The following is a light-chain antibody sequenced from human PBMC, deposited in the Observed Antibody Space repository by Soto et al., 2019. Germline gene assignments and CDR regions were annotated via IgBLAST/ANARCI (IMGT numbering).Light chain of an antibody. CDR3: QQRSNWPLT. J-gene: IGKJ4*01. CDR1: QSVSRY. V-gene: IGKV3-11*01. Sequence: EIVLTQSPGTLSLSPWESATLSCKASQSVSRYLAWYQQKPGQTPRVLIYDASNRAAGIPARFSGSGSGTDFTLTISSLETEDFAVYYCQQRSNWPLTFGGGTKVDIK. CDR2: DAS.